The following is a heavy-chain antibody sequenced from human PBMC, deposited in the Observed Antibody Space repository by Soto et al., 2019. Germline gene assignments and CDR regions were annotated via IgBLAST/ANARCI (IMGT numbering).Heavy chain of an antibody. J-gene: IGHJ3*02. CDR1: GFTFSSYG. Sequence: QVRLVESGGGVVQPGSSLRPSCAASGFTFSSYGMHWVRQAPGKGLEWVSAIRCDGSKAHYADPAKGRISISGDNSKRIIFLQMDSLRAEDTAVYYCVRDGVDGDHDALAIWGQGTMVTVS. CDR2: IRCDGSKA. CDR3: VRDGVDGDHDALAI. D-gene: IGHD4-17*01. V-gene: IGHV3-33*01.